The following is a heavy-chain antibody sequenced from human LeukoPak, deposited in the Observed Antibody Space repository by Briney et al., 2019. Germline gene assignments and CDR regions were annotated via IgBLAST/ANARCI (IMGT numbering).Heavy chain of an antibody. D-gene: IGHD2-21*02. CDR1: GFTFSSYE. J-gene: IGHJ6*02. V-gene: IGHV3-48*03. CDR3: AKAGGDYYYYYAMDV. Sequence: GGSLRLSCAASGFTFSSYEMNWVRQVPGKGLEWISYISSSGSTIYFADSVKGRFTISRDNAKNSLYLQMNSLRAEDTAVYYCAKAGGDYYYYYAMDVWGQGTTVTVSS. CDR2: ISSSGSTI.